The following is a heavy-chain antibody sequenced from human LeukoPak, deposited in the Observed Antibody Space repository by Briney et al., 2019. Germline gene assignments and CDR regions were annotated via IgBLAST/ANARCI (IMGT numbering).Heavy chain of an antibody. D-gene: IGHD6-13*01. J-gene: IGHJ4*02. CDR3: AKAIIAAAGVDY. CDR2: ISSGGRTM. Sequence: GGSLRLSCAASGFTCSDYYMTWIRQAPGKGLEWISYISSGGRTMYYTDSVKGRFTISRDNAKNSLYLQMNSLRAEDTAMYYCAKAIIAAAGVDYWGQGTLVTVSS. V-gene: IGHV3-11*01. CDR1: GFTCSDYY.